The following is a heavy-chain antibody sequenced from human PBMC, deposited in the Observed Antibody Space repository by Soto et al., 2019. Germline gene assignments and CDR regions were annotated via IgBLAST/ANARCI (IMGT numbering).Heavy chain of an antibody. J-gene: IGHJ4*02. CDR1: GFTFSSYG. CDR2: IWYDGSNK. Sequence: GGSLRLSCAASGFTFSSYGMHWVRQAPGKGLEWVAVIWYDGSNKYYADSVKGRFTISRDNSKNTLYLQMNSLRAEDTAVYYCARDRDGYNYDRYYFDYWGQGTLVTV. V-gene: IGHV3-33*01. D-gene: IGHD5-12*01. CDR3: ARDRDGYNYDRYYFDY.